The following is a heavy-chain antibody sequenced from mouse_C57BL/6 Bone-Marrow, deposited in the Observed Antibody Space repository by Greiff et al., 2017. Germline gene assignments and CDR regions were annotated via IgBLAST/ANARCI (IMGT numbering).Heavy chain of an antibody. J-gene: IGHJ1*03. V-gene: IGHV1-81*01. CDR1: GYTFTSYG. CDR3: ARELYWYFDV. Sequence: QVQPQQSGAELARPGASVKLSCKASGYTFTSYGISWVKQRTGQGLEWIGEIYPRSGNTYYNEKFKGKATLTADKSSSTAYMELRSLTSEDSAVYFCARELYWYFDVWGTGTTVTVSS. CDR2: IYPRSGNT.